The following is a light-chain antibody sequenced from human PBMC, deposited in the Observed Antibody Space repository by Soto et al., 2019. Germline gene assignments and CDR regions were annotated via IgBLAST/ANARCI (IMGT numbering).Light chain of an antibody. V-gene: IGKV3-15*01. J-gene: IGKJ2*01. Sequence: EIVMTQSPVTLSVSPGERATLSCRASQSVSVNLAWYQQRPGQAPRLLIYAASTSVAIVPVRFSGSGSGTDFTLTISSLQSEDLAVYYCQQYNDWPPGTFGQGTKVDIK. CDR2: AAS. CDR1: QSVSVN. CDR3: QQYNDWPPGT.